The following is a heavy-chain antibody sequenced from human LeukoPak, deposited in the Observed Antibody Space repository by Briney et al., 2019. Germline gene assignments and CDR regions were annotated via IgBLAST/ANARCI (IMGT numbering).Heavy chain of an antibody. CDR3: AACFRYSGSHDY. CDR1: GGSFSGYY. D-gene: IGHD1-26*01. CDR2: INHSGST. J-gene: IGHJ4*02. V-gene: IGHV4-34*01. Sequence: PSETLSLTCAAYGGSFSGYYWSWIRQPPGKGLEWIGEINHSGSTNYNPSLKSRVTISVDTSKDQFSLKLSSVTAADTAVYYCAACFRYSGSHDYWGQGTLVTVSS.